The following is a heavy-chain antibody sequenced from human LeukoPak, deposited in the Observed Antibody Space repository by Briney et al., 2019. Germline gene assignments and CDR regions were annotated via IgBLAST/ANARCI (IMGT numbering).Heavy chain of an antibody. CDR2: INHSGST. CDR1: GGSFSGYY. CDR3: AKGYCSSTSCRHNWFDP. Sequence: SETLSLTCAVYGGSFSGYYWSWIRQPPGKGLEWIGEINHSGSTNYNPSLKSRVTISVDTSKNQFSLKLSSVTPEDTAVYYCAKGYCSSTSCRHNWFDPWGQGTLVTVSS. J-gene: IGHJ5*02. V-gene: IGHV4-34*01. D-gene: IGHD2-2*01.